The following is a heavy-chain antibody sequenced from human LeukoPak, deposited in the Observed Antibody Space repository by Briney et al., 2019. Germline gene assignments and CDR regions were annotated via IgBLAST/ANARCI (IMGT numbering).Heavy chain of an antibody. CDR3: ASSTMTTRGDSAFDL. Sequence: GGSHTLSCAASGFIFSTYGMHWVRQAPGKGLEWVAIIWYDGSNEYYADSVKGRFTISRDNSKNTLYLQMNSLRAEDTAVYFCASSTMTTRGDSAFDLWGQGTLVTVSS. V-gene: IGHV3-33*01. CDR1: GFIFSTYG. J-gene: IGHJ3*01. D-gene: IGHD4-17*01. CDR2: IWYDGSNE.